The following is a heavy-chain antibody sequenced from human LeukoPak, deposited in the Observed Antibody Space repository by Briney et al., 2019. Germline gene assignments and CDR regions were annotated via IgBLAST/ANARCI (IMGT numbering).Heavy chain of an antibody. CDR1: GFTFSTYW. D-gene: IGHD2-2*01. CDR3: ARDSGYCSSTGCYVHYFDY. V-gene: IGHV3-7*01. J-gene: IGHJ4*02. Sequence: GGSLRLSCAASGFTFSTYWMSWVRQAPGKGLEWVVNIKQDGSEKYYVDSVKGRFTISRDNAKNSLYLQMNSLRAEDTAVYYCARDSGYCSSTGCYVHYFDYWGQGTLVTVSS. CDR2: IKQDGSEK.